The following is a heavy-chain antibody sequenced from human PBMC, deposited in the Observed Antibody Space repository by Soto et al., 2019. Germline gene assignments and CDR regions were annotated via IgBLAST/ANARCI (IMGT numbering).Heavy chain of an antibody. D-gene: IGHD2-15*01. V-gene: IGHV1-69*02. CDR1: GGTFSSYT. CDR3: ARAGHGGDFDY. J-gene: IGHJ4*02. CDR2: IIPILGIA. Sequence: SVKVSCKASGGTFSSYTISWVRQAPGQGLEWMGRIIPILGIANYAQKFQGRVTITADKSTSTAYMELSSLRSEDTAVYYCARAGHGGDFDYWGQGTLVTVSS.